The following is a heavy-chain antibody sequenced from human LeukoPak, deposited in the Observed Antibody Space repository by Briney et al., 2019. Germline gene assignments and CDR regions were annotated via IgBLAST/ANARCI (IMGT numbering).Heavy chain of an antibody. V-gene: IGHV1-2*02. D-gene: IGHD2/OR15-2a*01. Sequence: SVKLSCKASVSTFTGYYIHWGRQSPGPRLEWMGWINPSSGGTNYAQKFQGRVTMARDTSISTAYMDLRRLTSDDTAVSYCARAFPPLCSSRGFDPWGQGTLVTVSS. CDR3: ARAFPPLCSSRGFDP. CDR2: INPSSGGT. J-gene: IGHJ5*02. CDR1: VSTFTGYY.